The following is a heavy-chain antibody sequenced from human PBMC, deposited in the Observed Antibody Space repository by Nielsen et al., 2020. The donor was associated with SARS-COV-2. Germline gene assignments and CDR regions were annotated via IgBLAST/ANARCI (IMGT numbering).Heavy chain of an antibody. V-gene: IGHV3-48*04. CDR3: ARDRYYDFWSGSPAGDAFDI. CDR1: GFTFSSYS. D-gene: IGHD3-3*01. J-gene: IGHJ3*02. Sequence: ESLKISCAASGFTFSSYSMNWVRQAPGKGLEWVSYISSSSSTIYYADSVKGRFTISRDNAKNSLYLQMNSLRAEDTAVYYCARDRYYDFWSGSPAGDAFDIWGQGTVVTVSS. CDR2: ISSSSSTI.